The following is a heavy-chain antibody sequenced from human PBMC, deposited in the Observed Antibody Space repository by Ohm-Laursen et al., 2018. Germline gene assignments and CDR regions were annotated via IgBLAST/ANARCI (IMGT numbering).Heavy chain of an antibody. Sequence: SLRLSCAASGFTFDDYAMHWVRQAPGKGLEWVSGISRNSGSIGYADSVKGRFTISRDNAKNSLYLQMNSLRAEDTALYYCAKDSSGGYYGMHVWGQGTTVTVS. CDR1: GFTFDDYA. CDR3: AKDSSGGYYGMHV. CDR2: ISRNSGSI. D-gene: IGHD3-10*01. J-gene: IGHJ6*02. V-gene: IGHV3-9*01.